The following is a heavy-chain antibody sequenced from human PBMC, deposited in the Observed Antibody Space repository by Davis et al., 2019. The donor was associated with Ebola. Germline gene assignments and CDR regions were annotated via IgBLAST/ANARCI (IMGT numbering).Heavy chain of an antibody. V-gene: IGHV4-4*07. Sequence: MPSETLSLTCTVPGVSISTYYWSWIRQPAGKGLEWIGRIYTSGSTNYNPSLKSRVTISVDTSKNQFSLKLSSVTAADTAVYYCARLGSRGWFDPWGQGTLVTVSS. D-gene: IGHD2/OR15-2a*01. J-gene: IGHJ5*02. CDR1: GVSISTYY. CDR2: IYTSGST. CDR3: ARLGSRGWFDP.